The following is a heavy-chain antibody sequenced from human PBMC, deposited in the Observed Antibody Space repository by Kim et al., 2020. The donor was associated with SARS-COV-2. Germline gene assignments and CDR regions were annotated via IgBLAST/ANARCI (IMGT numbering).Heavy chain of an antibody. V-gene: IGHV3-48*02. CDR3: ASDSEGHSSSWLRGNYYYGMDV. Sequence: GGSLRLSCAASGFTFSSYSMNWVRQAPGKGLEWVSYISSSSSTIYYADSVKGRFTISRDNAKNSLYLQMNSLRDEDTAVYYCASDSEGHSSSWLRGNYYYGMDVWGQGTTVTVSS. CDR2: ISSSSSTI. CDR1: GFTFSSYS. J-gene: IGHJ6*02. D-gene: IGHD6-13*01.